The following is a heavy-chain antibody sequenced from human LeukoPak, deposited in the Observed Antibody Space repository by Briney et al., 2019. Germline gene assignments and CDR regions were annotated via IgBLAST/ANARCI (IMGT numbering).Heavy chain of an antibody. V-gene: IGHV3-30*18. CDR2: ISYDGSNK. D-gene: IGHD6-19*01. CDR1: GFTFSSYG. J-gene: IGHJ4*02. Sequence: PGRSLRLSCAASGFTFSSYGMHWVRQAPGKGLEWVAVISYDGSNKYYADSVKGRFTISRDNSKNTLYLQMNSLRAEDTAVYYCAKDSREHSSGWYWSDYFDYWGQGTLVTVSS. CDR3: AKDSREHSSGWYWSDYFDY.